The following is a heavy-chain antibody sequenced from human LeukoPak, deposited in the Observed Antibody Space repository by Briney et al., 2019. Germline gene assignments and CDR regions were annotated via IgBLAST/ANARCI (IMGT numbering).Heavy chain of an antibody. D-gene: IGHD3-22*01. Sequence: PGGSLRLSCTASGFTFGDYAMSWFRQAPGKGLEWVGFIRSKAYGGTTEYAASVKGRFTISRDDSKSIAYLQMNSLKTGDTAVYYCTRETLGFDYYDSSGYILADAFDIWGQGTMVTVSS. CDR1: GFTFGDYA. J-gene: IGHJ3*02. CDR3: TRETLGFDYYDSSGYILADAFDI. V-gene: IGHV3-49*03. CDR2: IRSKAYGGTT.